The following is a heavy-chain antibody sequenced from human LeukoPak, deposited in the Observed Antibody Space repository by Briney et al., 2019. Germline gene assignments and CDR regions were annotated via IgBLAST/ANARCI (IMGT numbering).Heavy chain of an antibody. D-gene: IGHD6-6*01. CDR1: GGSVSSVDYY. CDR3: ARLIAARPDEDR. J-gene: IGHJ5*02. Sequence: SETLSLTCTVSGGSVSSVDYYWSWIRQHPGKGLEWIEYIHYSGDTYNNPSLKSRVTVSLDTSKRQFSLKLTSVTAADTAVYYCARLIAARPDEDRWGQGTLVTVSA. CDR2: IHYSGDT. V-gene: IGHV4-31*03.